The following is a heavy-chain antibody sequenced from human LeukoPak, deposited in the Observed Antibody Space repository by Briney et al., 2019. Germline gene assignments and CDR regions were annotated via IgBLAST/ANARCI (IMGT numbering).Heavy chain of an antibody. Sequence: SETLSLTCAVYGGSFSGYYWSWILQPPGKGLEWIGEINHSGSTNYNSSRKSRVTISVDTSKNQFSLKLSSVTAADTAVYYCAREVRYFDWLSSYYYMDVWGKGTTVTVSS. CDR1: GGSFSGYY. J-gene: IGHJ6*03. CDR3: AREVRYFDWLSSYYYMDV. V-gene: IGHV4-34*01. D-gene: IGHD3-9*01. CDR2: INHSGST.